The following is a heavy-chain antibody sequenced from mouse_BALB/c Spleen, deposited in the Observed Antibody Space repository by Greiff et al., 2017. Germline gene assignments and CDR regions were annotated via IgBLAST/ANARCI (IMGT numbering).Heavy chain of an antibody. CDR2: IWSGGST. Sequence: VKLMESGPGLVQPSQSLSITCTVSGFSLTSYGVHWVRQSPGKGLEWLGVIWSGGSTDYNAAFISRLSISKDNSKSQVFFKMNSLQANDTAIYYCARGGVYYGNPFAYWGQGTLVTVSA. V-gene: IGHV2-2*02. CDR1: GFSLTSYG. CDR3: ARGGVYYGNPFAY. J-gene: IGHJ3*01. D-gene: IGHD2-1*01.